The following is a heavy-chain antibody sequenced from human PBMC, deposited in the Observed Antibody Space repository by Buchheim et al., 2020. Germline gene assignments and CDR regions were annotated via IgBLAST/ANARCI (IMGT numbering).Heavy chain of an antibody. V-gene: IGHV3-23*01. Sequence: EVQLLESGGGFVQPGGSLRLSCAASGFTFRSYAMSWVRQAPGRGLDWVSVISGSGGTTYYADSVKGRFTISRDNSKKKLYLQMNSLRVEDTALYYCAKDPDPVYCSGGSCYANWGQGT. CDR2: ISGSGGTT. J-gene: IGHJ4*02. D-gene: IGHD2-15*01. CDR1: GFTFRSYA. CDR3: AKDPDPVYCSGGSCYAN.